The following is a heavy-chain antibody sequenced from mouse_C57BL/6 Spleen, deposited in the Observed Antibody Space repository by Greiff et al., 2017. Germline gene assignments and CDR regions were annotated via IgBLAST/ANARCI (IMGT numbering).Heavy chain of an antibody. Sequence: VQRVESGAELMKPGASVKLSCKATGYTFTGYWIEWVKQRPGHGLEWIGEILPGSGSTNYNEQFKGKATFTADTSSNTAYMQLSSLTTEDSAIYCGGRRGDYAPYYFDDWGQGTTLTVSA. J-gene: IGHJ2*01. V-gene: IGHV1-9*01. CDR2: ILPGSGST. D-gene: IGHD1-1*01. CDR1: GYTFTGYW. CDR3: GRRGDYAPYYFDD.